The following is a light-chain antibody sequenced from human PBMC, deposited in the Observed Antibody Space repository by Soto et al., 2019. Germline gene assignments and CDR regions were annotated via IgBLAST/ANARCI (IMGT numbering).Light chain of an antibody. Sequence: QSPSSLSAVVXXRVTITXXXXXXIGDRLAWFQQKPGKAPQFLIQTASNLQSGVPSRFSGSGSGTEFILSINSLQPEDIATYYCLQVSSFPRTFGQGTKVEIK. CDR2: TAS. J-gene: IGKJ1*01. CDR1: XXIGDR. V-gene: IGKV1-12*01. CDR3: LQVSSFPRT.